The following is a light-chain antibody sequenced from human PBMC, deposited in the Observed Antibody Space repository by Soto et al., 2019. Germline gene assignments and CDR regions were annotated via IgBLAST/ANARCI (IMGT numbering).Light chain of an antibody. CDR1: NIGRKS. CDR3: QVWDSNRVQVV. Sequence: SYELTQPPSVSGAPGQTASITCGENNIGRKSVHWYQQKSGQAPVLVLYADSDRPSGIPERFSGSNSGDTATLTISRVESGDEADYCCQVWDSNRVQVVFGGGTKLTVL. CDR2: ADS. J-gene: IGLJ2*01. V-gene: IGLV3-21*02.